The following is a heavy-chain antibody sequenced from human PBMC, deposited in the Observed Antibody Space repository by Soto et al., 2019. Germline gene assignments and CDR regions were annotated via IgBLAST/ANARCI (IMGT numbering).Heavy chain of an antibody. V-gene: IGHV3-49*03. CDR3: ARDESYDILTGYYTPQGLDY. J-gene: IGHJ4*02. D-gene: IGHD3-9*01. Sequence: AGGSLRLSCTASGFTFGDYAMSWFRQAPGKRLEWVGFIRSKAYGGTTEYAASVKGRFTISRDNAKNSLYLQMNSLRAEDTAVYYCARDESYDILTGYYTPQGLDYWGKGALVTVS. CDR2: IRSKAYGGTT. CDR1: GFTFGDYA.